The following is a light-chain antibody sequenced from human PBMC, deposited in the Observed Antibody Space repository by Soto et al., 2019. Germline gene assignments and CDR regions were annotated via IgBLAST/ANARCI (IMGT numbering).Light chain of an antibody. CDR1: QSVRCS. Sequence: EILLTQSPATLSLSPGERATLSCRASQSVRCSLAWYQQKSGQAPRLLIYDASTRATGIPGRFSGSGSGTDFTLTISNLEPEDFAVYYCQQRSSWPWTFGQGAKVEIK. CDR3: QQRSSWPWT. CDR2: DAS. J-gene: IGKJ1*01. V-gene: IGKV3-11*01.